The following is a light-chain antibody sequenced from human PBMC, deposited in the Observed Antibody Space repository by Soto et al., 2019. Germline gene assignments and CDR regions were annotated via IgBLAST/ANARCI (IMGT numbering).Light chain of an antibody. Sequence: EIVMTQSPATLSVSPGGRATLSCRASQSISDTLAWYQQKPGQAPRLLIYGAPTRAPGFPARLSGSGSGTDFTLTISSLQSEDFAVYYCQQDNNWPRALTFGGGTKVDIK. J-gene: IGKJ4*01. CDR1: QSISDT. CDR2: GAP. V-gene: IGKV3-15*01. CDR3: QQDNNWPRALT.